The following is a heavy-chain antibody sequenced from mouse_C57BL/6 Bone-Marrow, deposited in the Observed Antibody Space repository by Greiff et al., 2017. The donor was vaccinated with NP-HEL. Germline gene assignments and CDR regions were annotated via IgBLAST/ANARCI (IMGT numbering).Heavy chain of an antibody. CDR2: IHPNSGST. J-gene: IGHJ1*03. D-gene: IGHD2-3*01. Sequence: QVQLQQSGAELVKPGASVKLSCKASGYTFTSYWMHWVKQRPGQGLEWIGMIHPNSGSTNYNEKFKSKATLTVAKSSSTAYMQLSSLTSEDSAVYYGARPYDGYLYWYCDVWGTGTTVTVSS. CDR3: ARPYDGYLYWYCDV. V-gene: IGHV1-64*01. CDR1: GYTFTSYW.